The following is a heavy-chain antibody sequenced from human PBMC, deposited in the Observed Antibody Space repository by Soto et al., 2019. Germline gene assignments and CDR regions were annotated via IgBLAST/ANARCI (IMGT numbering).Heavy chain of an antibody. Sequence: GGSLRLSCAASGFTFSSYWMSWVRQAPGKGLEWVANIKQDGSEKYYVDSVKGRFTISRDNAKNSLYLQMNSLRAEDTAVYYCARLTSIWQWLATEGGAFDIWGQGTMVTVSS. CDR1: GFTFSSYW. CDR3: ARLTSIWQWLATEGGAFDI. CDR2: IKQDGSEK. J-gene: IGHJ3*02. V-gene: IGHV3-7*01. D-gene: IGHD6-19*01.